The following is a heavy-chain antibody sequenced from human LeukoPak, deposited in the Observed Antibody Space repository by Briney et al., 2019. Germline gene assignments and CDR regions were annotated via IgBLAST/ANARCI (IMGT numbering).Heavy chain of an antibody. J-gene: IGHJ4*02. V-gene: IGHV1-46*01. CDR3: ARDRVGSGWPRPYYFEF. Sequence: ASVKVSCKASGYTFTTHKMHWVRQAVGQGLEWMGIISPTDGIARYAHKFQGRVTMTRDTSTSTVYMDLSSLTSEDTALYYCARDRVGSGWPRPYYFEFWGQGTLVTVSS. CDR1: GYTFTTHK. D-gene: IGHD6-19*01. CDR2: ISPTDGIA.